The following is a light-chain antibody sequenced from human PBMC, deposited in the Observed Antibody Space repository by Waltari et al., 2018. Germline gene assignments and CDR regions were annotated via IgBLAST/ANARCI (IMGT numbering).Light chain of an antibody. J-gene: IGLJ3*02. Sequence: QLVLTQSPSASASLGASVKLTCTLRSGHSTNAVAWLHQQPEKGPRFLMKVNSDGSHTKGDEIPDRFSGSSSGAERYLTISSLQSEDEADYYCQTGGHGTWVFGGGTTLTVL. CDR3: QTGGHGTWV. CDR1: SGHSTNA. V-gene: IGLV4-69*01. CDR2: VNSDGSH.